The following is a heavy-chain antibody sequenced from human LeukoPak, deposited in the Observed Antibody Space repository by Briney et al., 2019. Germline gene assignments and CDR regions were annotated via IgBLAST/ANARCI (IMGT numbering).Heavy chain of an antibody. CDR3: ARNRGSSNAFDI. CDR1: GYTFTSYG. V-gene: IGHV1-18*01. CDR2: ISAYNGNA. Sequence: GASVKVSCKASGYTFTSYGISWVRQAPGQGLEWMGWISAYNGNANYAQNLQGRITMTTDTSTSTAYMELTSLRSDDTAVYYCARNRGSSNAFDIWGQGTMVTVSS. D-gene: IGHD6-6*01. J-gene: IGHJ3*02.